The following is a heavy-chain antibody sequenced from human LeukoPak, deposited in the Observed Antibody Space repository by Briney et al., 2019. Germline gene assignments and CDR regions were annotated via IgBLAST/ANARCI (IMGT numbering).Heavy chain of an antibody. CDR3: ARVPGRGSGSYPTNWFDP. V-gene: IGHV4-39*07. Sequence: PSETLSLTCTVSGGSISSRSYYWGWIRQPPGKGLEWIGSIYYSGSTYYNPSLKSRVTISVDTSKNQFSLKLSSVTAADTAVYYCARVPGRGSGSYPTNWFDPWGQGTLVTVSS. D-gene: IGHD3-10*01. CDR1: GGSISSRSYY. CDR2: IYYSGST. J-gene: IGHJ5*02.